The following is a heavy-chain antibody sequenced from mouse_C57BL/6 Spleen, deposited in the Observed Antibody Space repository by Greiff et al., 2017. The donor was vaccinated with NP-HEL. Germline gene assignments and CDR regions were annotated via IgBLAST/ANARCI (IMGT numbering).Heavy chain of an antibody. CDR3: ARQED. CDR1: GYTFTDYY. CDR2: INPNNGGT. J-gene: IGHJ2*01. Sequence: EVQLQQSGPELVKPGASVKISCKASGYTFTDYYMNWVKQSPGKSLEWIGDINPNNGGTSYNQKFKGKATLTVDKSSSTAYMQLRSLASEDSAGYYCARQEDWGQGTTLTVSS. V-gene: IGHV1-26*01.